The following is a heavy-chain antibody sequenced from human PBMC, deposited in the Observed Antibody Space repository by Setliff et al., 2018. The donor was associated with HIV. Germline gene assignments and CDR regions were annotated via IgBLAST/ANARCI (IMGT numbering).Heavy chain of an antibody. CDR3: AKNLYRSPWSPLDY. CDR1: GFTFNYFW. Sequence: GESLKISCAASGFTFNYFWMSWVRQAPGKGLEWVANIKQDGSEKNYVDSVKGRFTISRDTAKNSLYLQMNSLRADDTAVYYCAKNLYRSPWSPLDYWGQGTLVTVSS. V-gene: IGHV3-7*01. J-gene: IGHJ4*02. D-gene: IGHD6-19*01. CDR2: IKQDGSEK.